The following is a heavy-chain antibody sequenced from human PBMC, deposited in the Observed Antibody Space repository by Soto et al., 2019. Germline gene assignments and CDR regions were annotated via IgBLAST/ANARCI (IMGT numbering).Heavy chain of an antibody. Sequence: QLQLQESGSGLVKPSQTLSLTCAVSGGSISSGGYSWSWIRQPPGKGLEWIGYIYHSGSTYYNPSRKSRVTISVDRSKNQFSLKLSYVTAADTAVYYCARGPPNTYWGQGTLVTVSS. CDR2: IYHSGST. CDR1: GGSISSGGYS. D-gene: IGHD2-8*01. CDR3: ARGPPNTY. V-gene: IGHV4-30-2*01. J-gene: IGHJ4*02.